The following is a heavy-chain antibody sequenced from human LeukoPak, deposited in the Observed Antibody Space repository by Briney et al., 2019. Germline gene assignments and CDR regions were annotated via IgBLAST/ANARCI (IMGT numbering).Heavy chain of an antibody. V-gene: IGHV3-30-3*01. J-gene: IGHJ3*02. CDR2: ISYDGSNK. CDR1: GFTFSSYA. Sequence: GGSLRLSCAASGFTFSSYAMHWVRQAPGKGLEWVAVISYDGSNKYYADSVKGRFTISRDNSKNTLYLQMNSLRAEDTAVYYCARDPTRWASPPSAFDIWGQGTMVTVSS. CDR3: ARDPTRWASPPSAFDI. D-gene: IGHD2-2*01.